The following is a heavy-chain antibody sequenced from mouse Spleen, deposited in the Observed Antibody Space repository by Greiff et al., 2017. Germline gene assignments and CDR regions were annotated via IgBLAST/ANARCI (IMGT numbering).Heavy chain of an antibody. D-gene: IGHD4-1*01. V-gene: IGHV5-4*01. J-gene: IGHJ2*01. Sequence: EVKLVESGGGLVKPGGSLKLSCAASGFTFSSYAMSWVRQTPEKRLEWVATISDGGSYTYYPDNVKGRFTISRDNAKNNLYLQRSHLKSEDTAMYYCARDRDWTGRYYFDYWGQGTTLTVSS. CDR3: ARDRDWTGRYYFDY. CDR1: GFTFSSYA. CDR2: ISDGGSYT.